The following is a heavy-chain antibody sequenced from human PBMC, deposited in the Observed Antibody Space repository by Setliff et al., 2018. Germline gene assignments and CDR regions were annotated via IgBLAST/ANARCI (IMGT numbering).Heavy chain of an antibody. J-gene: IGHJ5*01. CDR3: AKDPNGDFVGAFDS. CDR1: GFTFSSYG. D-gene: IGHD2-21*02. V-gene: IGHV3-23*03. Sequence: GGSLRLSCAASGFTFSSYGMIWVRQAPGKGLEWVSIIYSGGSSTYYGDSVKGRFTVSRDDSKNTIYLQMNSLRAEDTAKYYCAKDPNGDFVGAFDSWGRGTLVTVSS. CDR2: IYSGGSST.